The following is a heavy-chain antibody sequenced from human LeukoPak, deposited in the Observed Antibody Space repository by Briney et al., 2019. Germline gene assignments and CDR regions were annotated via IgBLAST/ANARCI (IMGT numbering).Heavy chain of an antibody. CDR3: ARYLTGWSSAFDI. J-gene: IGHJ3*02. CDR2: TYSAGDT. V-gene: IGHV3-66*01. Sequence: GGSLRLSWAASGFTVSTNYMSWVRQAPGKGLEWVSVTYSAGDTYYADSVKGRFTISRDNSKNTLYLQMNSLRAEDTAVYYCARYLTGWSSAFDIWGQGTMVTVSS. CDR1: GFTVSTNY. D-gene: IGHD6-19*01.